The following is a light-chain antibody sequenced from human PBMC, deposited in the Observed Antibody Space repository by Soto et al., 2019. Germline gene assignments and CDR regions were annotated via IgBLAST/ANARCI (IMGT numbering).Light chain of an antibody. J-gene: IGLJ1*01. CDR2: EVS. CDR3: SSYAGSNNYV. Sequence: QSALTQPPSASGSPGQSVTISCTGTSSDVGGYDFVSWYQQHPGKAPKLMIHEVSKRPSGVPDRFSGSKSGNTASLTVSGLQAEDEADYYCSSYAGSNNYVFGTGTKPPS. V-gene: IGLV2-8*01. CDR1: SSDVGGYDF.